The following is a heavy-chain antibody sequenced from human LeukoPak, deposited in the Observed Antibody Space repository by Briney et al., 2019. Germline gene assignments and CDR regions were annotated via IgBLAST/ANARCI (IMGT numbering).Heavy chain of an antibody. CDR1: GFTFSSYA. J-gene: IGHJ3*02. D-gene: IGHD7-27*01. Sequence: GGSLRLSCAVSGFTFSSYAMSWVRQAPGKGLEWVSAISGSGGSTYYADSVKGRFTISRDNSKNTLYLQMNSLRAEDTAVYYCAKDLWGSHAFDIWGQGTMVTVSS. V-gene: IGHV3-23*01. CDR2: ISGSGGST. CDR3: AKDLWGSHAFDI.